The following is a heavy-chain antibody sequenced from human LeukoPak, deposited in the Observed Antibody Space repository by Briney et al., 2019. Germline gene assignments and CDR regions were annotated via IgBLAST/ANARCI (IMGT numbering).Heavy chain of an antibody. CDR2: ISSSGSTI. CDR1: GFTFSTYE. D-gene: IGHD3-10*02. Sequence: GGSLRLSCAASGFTFSTYEMNWVRQAPGKGLEWVSHISSSGSTIYYADSVKGRFTISRDNAKNSLYLQMNSLRAEDTAVYYCAELGITMIGGVWGKGTTVTISS. CDR3: AELGITMIGGV. J-gene: IGHJ6*04. V-gene: IGHV3-48*03.